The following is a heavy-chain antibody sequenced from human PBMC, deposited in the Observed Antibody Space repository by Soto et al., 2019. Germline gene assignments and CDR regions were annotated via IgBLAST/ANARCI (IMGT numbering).Heavy chain of an antibody. V-gene: IGHV4-30-4*01. CDR1: GGSISSGDYY. CDR3: ARGKASSSWYFDNWFDP. CDR2: IYYSGST. Sequence: PSETLSLTCTVSGGSISSGDYYWSWIRQPPGKGLEWIGYIYYSGSTYYNPSLKSRVTISVDTSKNQFSLKLSSVTAADTAVYYCARGKASSSWYFDNWFDPWGQGTLVTVSS. J-gene: IGHJ5*02. D-gene: IGHD6-13*01.